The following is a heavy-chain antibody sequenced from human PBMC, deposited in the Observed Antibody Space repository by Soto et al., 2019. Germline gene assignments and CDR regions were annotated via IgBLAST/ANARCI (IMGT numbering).Heavy chain of an antibody. Sequence: QVYLEQSGAEVKKHGASVKVTCKASGYTFWNFGISWVRQAPGQGLEWMGWISPYNDNTNSAQKFQDRVTMTTDTSTSTAYMELRSLRSDDTAVYYCARLPTSGYHTHYYYGMDVWGQGTTVTVSS. CDR2: ISPYNDNT. J-gene: IGHJ6*02. V-gene: IGHV1-18*01. D-gene: IGHD3-22*01. CDR1: GYTFWNFG. CDR3: ARLPTSGYHTHYYYGMDV.